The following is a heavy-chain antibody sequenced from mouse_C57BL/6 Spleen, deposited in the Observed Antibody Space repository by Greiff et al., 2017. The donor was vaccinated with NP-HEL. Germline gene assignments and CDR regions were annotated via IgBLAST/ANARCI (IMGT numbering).Heavy chain of an antibody. Sequence: VQLKESGAELVRPGASVKLSCTASGFNIKDDYMHWVKQRPEQGLEWIGWIDPENGDTEYASKFQGKATITADTSSNTAYLQLSRLTSEDTAVYYCTTGDYAWFAYWGQGTLVTVSA. CDR1: GFNIKDDY. V-gene: IGHV14-4*01. CDR2: IDPENGDT. CDR3: TTGDYAWFAY. D-gene: IGHD2-4*01. J-gene: IGHJ3*01.